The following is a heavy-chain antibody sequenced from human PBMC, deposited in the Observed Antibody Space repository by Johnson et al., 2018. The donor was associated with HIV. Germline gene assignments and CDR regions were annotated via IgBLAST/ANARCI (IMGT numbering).Heavy chain of an antibody. CDR3: AGGITMKPPTAFDI. D-gene: IGHD3-22*01. CDR1: GFTFDDYG. Sequence: VQLVESGGGVVRPGGSLRVSCAASGFTFDDYGMNWVRQAPGKGLEWVSGINWNGDSTGYADSVKGRFTISRDNAKNSLYLQMNSLRAEDTAVYYCAGGITMKPPTAFDIWGQGTVVTVS. CDR2: INWNGDST. V-gene: IGHV3-20*04. J-gene: IGHJ3*02.